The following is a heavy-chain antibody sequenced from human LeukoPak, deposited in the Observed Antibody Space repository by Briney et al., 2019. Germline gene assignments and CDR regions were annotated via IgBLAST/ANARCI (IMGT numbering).Heavy chain of an antibody. J-gene: IGHJ4*02. V-gene: IGHV4-59*01. CDR2: IYYSGMT. CDR3: ASADYDDYYIDF. D-gene: IGHD4-17*01. Sequence: SETLSLTCTVSGGSISSYYWSWIRQPPGKGLDWIGYIYYSGMTNYNPSLKSRVTISLDTSKNRFSLKLSSVTAADTAVYYCASADYDDYYIDFWGQGTLVTVSS. CDR1: GGSISSYY.